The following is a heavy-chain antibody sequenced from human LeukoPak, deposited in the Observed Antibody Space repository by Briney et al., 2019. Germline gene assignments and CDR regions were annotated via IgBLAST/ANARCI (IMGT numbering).Heavy chain of an antibody. CDR3: AKSVAIYFYYGLDV. CDR1: GFTFSSYG. CDR2: ISGSGGST. Sequence: GGSLRLSGAASGFTFSSYGMHWVRQTPGKGLEWVSAISGSGGSTYYADSVKGRFTISRDNSKNTLFLQMNSLRAEDTAPYYCAKSVAIYFYYGLDVWGQGTTVTVSS. J-gene: IGHJ6*02. V-gene: IGHV3-23*01. D-gene: IGHD3-3*01.